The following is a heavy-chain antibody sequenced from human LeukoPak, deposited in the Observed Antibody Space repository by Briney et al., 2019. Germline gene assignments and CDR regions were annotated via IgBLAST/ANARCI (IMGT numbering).Heavy chain of an antibody. CDR2: IYPGGSDS. CDR1: GYRFTSDW. D-gene: IGHD1-26*01. J-gene: IGHJ2*01. CDR3: ARSLVGRPRPMTWYFDL. V-gene: IGHV5-51*01. Sequence: GESLKISCKASGYRFTSDWTGWVRQMPGKGLEWMGIIYPGGSDSRYSPSFQGHVTMSADKSMNTAYLQWSSLKASDTAMYYCARSLVGRPRPMTWYFDLWGRGTLVTVSS.